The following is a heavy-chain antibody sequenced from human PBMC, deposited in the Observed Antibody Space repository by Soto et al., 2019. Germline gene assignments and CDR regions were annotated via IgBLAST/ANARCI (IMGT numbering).Heavy chain of an antibody. CDR1: GGSISSYY. CDR2: IYYSGST. Sequence: PSETLSLTCTGSGGSISSYYWSWIRLPPGKGLEWIGYIYYSGSTNYNPFLKSRVTMSVDMSKNQFSLTLSSVTAEDTAVYYCARDRRPTQYYDSSGYYNDAFDIWGQGTMVTVSS. J-gene: IGHJ3*02. V-gene: IGHV4-59*01. D-gene: IGHD3-22*01. CDR3: ARDRRPTQYYDSSGYYNDAFDI.